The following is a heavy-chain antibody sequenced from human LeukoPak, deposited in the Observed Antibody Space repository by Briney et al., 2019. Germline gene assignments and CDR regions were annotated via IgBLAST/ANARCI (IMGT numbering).Heavy chain of an antibody. CDR1: GYTLTELS. CDR3: ATATLVAATPAWFDP. CDR2: FDPEDGET. J-gene: IGHJ5*02. Sequence: SVKVSCKVSGYTLTELSMHWVRQAPGKGLEWMGGFDPEDGETIYAQKFQGRVTMTEDTSTDTAYMELSSLRSEDTAVYYCATATLVAATPAWFDPWGQGTLVTVSS. V-gene: IGHV1-24*01. D-gene: IGHD2-15*01.